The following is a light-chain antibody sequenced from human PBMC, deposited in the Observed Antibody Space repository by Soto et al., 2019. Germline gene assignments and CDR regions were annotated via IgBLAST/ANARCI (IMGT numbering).Light chain of an antibody. V-gene: IGKV3-20*01. CDR2: GAS. CDR1: QSVSSSY. CDR3: QQYGSSPWT. Sequence: EIVLTQSPGTLSVSPGERATLSCRASQSVSSSYLAWYQQKPGQAPRLLIYGASSRATGIPDRFSGSGSGTNFTLTISRLEAEDFAVYYCQQYGSSPWTFGQGTKVDIK. J-gene: IGKJ1*01.